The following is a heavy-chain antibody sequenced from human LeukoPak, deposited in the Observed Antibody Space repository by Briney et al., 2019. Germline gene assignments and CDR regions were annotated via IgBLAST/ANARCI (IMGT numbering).Heavy chain of an antibody. CDR1: GFTVSSNY. Sequence: GGSLRLSCAASGFTVSSNYMSWVRQAPGKGLEWVSVIYIGGSTYYADSVKGRLTISRDNSKNTLYLQMNSLRAEDTAVYYCARDIRYSSSSALYYYYGMDVWGQGTTVTVSS. J-gene: IGHJ6*02. D-gene: IGHD6-13*01. CDR3: ARDIRYSSSSALYYYYGMDV. V-gene: IGHV3-53*01. CDR2: IYIGGST.